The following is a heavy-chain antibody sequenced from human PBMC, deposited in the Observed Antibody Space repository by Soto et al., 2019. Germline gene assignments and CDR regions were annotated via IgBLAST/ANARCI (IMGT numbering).Heavy chain of an antibody. CDR2: IIPRSATS. CDR3: AREGLVLFPTTVNSDYYYYAMDV. V-gene: IGHV1-69*12. CDR1: GDTFSTYT. J-gene: IGHJ6*02. Sequence: QVQLVQSGAEVKKPGSSVKVSCKASGDTFSTYTITWMRQAPGQGLEWMGGIIPRSATSKYAQKFQGRVTITADESTSTVYMELSTLRPEDTAVYYCAREGLVLFPTTVNSDYYYYAMDVWGQGTTVTVSS. D-gene: IGHD4-17*01.